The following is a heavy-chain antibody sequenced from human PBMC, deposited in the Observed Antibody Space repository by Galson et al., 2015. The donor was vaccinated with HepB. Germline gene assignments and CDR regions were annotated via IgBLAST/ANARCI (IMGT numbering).Heavy chain of an antibody. CDR1: GYTFPRHA. CDR3: AREGATGYSFDAFDI. D-gene: IGHD2-15*01. Sequence: SVKVSCKASGYTFPRHAIHWVRQAPGQRLEWMGWINVGNGNTRYSQKFQGRITVTRDISASTAYMELSGLRSEDTAVYYCAREGATGYSFDAFDIWGQGTMVTVSS. CDR2: INVGNGNT. J-gene: IGHJ3*02. V-gene: IGHV1-3*01.